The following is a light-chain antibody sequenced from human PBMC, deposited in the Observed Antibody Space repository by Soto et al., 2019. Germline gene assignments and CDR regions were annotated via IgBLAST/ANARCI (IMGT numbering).Light chain of an antibody. V-gene: IGLV1-40*01. CDR2: GNS. Sequence: QSVLTQPPSVSGAPGQRVTISCTESSSNIGAGYDVHWYQQLPGTAPKLLIYGNSNRPSGVPDRFSGSKSGTSASLAITGLQAEDEADYYCQSYDSSLSGWVFGGGIKVTVL. CDR1: SSNIGAGYD. J-gene: IGLJ3*02. CDR3: QSYDSSLSGWV.